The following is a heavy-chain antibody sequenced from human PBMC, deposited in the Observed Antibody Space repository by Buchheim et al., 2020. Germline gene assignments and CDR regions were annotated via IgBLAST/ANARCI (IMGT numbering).Heavy chain of an antibody. CDR3: ARTCSSTSCYIDY. CDR2: IKQDGSEK. Sequence: EVQLVESGGGLVQPGGSLRLSCAVSGFTFSSYWMHWVRQAPGKGLEWVANIKQDGSEKYYVDSVKGRFTISRDNAKNSLYLQMNSLRAEDTAVYYCARTCSSTSCYIDYWGQGTL. V-gene: IGHV3-7*04. J-gene: IGHJ4*02. CDR1: GFTFSSYW. D-gene: IGHD2-2*02.